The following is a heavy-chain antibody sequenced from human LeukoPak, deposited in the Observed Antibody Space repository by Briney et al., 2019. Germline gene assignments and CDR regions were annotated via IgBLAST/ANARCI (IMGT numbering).Heavy chain of an antibody. Sequence: SETLSLTCTVSGGSISSYYWSWIRQPPGKGLEWIGYIYYSGSTNYNPSLKSRVTISVDTSKNQFSLKLSSVTAADTAVYYCARDAGIGILYLFDPWGQGTLVTVSS. CDR1: GGSISSYY. D-gene: IGHD2-8*01. V-gene: IGHV4-59*12. J-gene: IGHJ5*02. CDR2: IYYSGST. CDR3: ARDAGIGILYLFDP.